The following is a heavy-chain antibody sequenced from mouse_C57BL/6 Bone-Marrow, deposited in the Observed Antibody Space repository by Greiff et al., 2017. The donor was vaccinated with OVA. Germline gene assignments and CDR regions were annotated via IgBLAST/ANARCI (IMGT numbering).Heavy chain of an antibody. V-gene: IGHV5-4*01. J-gene: IGHJ4*01. CDR3: ARDRRCRFMDY. CDR1: GFTFSSYA. Sequence: DVMLVESGGGLVKPGGSLKLSCAASGFTFSSYAMSWVRQTPEKRLEWVATISDGGSYTYYPDNVKGRFTISRDNAKNNLYLQMSHLKSEDTAMYYCARDRRCRFMDYWGQGTSVTVSS. CDR2: ISDGGSYT. D-gene: IGHD6-5*01.